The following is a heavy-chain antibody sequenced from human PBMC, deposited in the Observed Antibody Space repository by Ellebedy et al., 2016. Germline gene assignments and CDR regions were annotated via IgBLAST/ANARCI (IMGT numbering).Heavy chain of an antibody. CDR3: GRGRYWGFDI. D-gene: IGHD2-21*01. V-gene: IGHV4-34*01. CDR2: INHSGNT. J-gene: IGHJ3*02. Sequence: SETLSLTXAVNGGSFTAYYWSWIRQSPGQGLQWLAEINHSGNTNYNPSLKSRVSISVDPSKKQFSLKVTSVTAADTAVYYCGRGRYWGFDIWGQGTMVTFSS. CDR1: GGSFTAYY.